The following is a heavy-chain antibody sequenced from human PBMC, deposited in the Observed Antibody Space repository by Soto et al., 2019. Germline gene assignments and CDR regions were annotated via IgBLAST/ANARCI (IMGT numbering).Heavy chain of an antibody. J-gene: IGHJ6*02. V-gene: IGHV1-46*01. D-gene: IGHD4-4*01. CDR3: ASGIPYSNYGDYYYGMDV. CDR2: INPSGGNT. Sequence: ASVKVSFKASGYTFPSYYMQWGRQAPGQGLEWMGIINPSGGNTSYAQKFQGRVTMTRDTSTSTVYMELSSLRSEDTAVYYCASGIPYSNYGDYYYGMDVWGQGTTVTVSS. CDR1: GYTFPSYY.